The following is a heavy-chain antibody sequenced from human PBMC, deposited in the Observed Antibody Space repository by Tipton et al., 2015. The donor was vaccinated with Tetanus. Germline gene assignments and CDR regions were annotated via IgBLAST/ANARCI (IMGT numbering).Heavy chain of an antibody. D-gene: IGHD6-13*01. CDR3: ARDPLAGIAAAGPPGAFDI. Sequence: TLSLTCTVSGGSISSGGYYWSWIRQHPGKGLEWIGYIYYSGSTYYNPSLKSRVTISVDTSKNQFSLKLSSVTAADTAVYYCARDPLAGIAAAGPPGAFDIWGQGTMVTVSS. CDR2: IYYSGST. V-gene: IGHV4-31*03. J-gene: IGHJ3*02. CDR1: GGSISSGGYY.